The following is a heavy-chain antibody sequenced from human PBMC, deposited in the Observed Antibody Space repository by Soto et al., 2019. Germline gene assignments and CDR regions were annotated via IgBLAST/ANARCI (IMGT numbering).Heavy chain of an antibody. J-gene: IGHJ3*02. CDR1: GFTFSSYA. CDR2: ISGSGGST. Sequence: GGSLRLSCAASGFTFSSYAMSWVRQAPGKGLEWVSAISGSGGSTYYADSVKGRFTISRDNSKNTLYLQMNSLRAEDTAVYYCAKDGSEYYDYIWGSYRNDAFDIWGQGTMVTVSS. CDR3: AKDGSEYYDYIWGSYRNDAFDI. D-gene: IGHD3-16*02. V-gene: IGHV3-23*01.